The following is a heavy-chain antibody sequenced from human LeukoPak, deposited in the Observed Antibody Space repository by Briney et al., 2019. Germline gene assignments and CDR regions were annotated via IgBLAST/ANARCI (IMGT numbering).Heavy chain of an antibody. V-gene: IGHV3-74*01. D-gene: IGHD5-18*01. CDR3: ARGGKLEPTAMAS. CDR1: GFTFRTYW. Sequence: GWALRLSCVASGFTFRTYWMYWVRQAPGKGLVWLSRITPDGSNTTYADSVKGRFPLSRDNAKNMLYLQINSLRVEDTAIYYCARGGKLEPTAMASWGQGSPVVVAS. CDR2: ITPDGSNT. J-gene: IGHJ5*02.